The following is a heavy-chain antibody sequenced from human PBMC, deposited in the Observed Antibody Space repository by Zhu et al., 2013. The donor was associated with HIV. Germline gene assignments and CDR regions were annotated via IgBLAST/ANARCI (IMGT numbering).Heavy chain of an antibody. J-gene: IGHJ6*02. CDR2: IVVGSGNT. D-gene: IGHD5-18*01. CDR1: GFTFTSSA. V-gene: IGHV1-58*01. CDR3: AAVRSRGYSSFYGGNYYYYYGMDV. Sequence: QMQLVQSGPEVKKPGTSVKVSCKASGFTFTSSAVQWVRQARGQRLEWIGWIVVGSGNTNYAQKFQERVTITRDMSTSTAYMELSSLRSEDTAVYYCAAVRSRGYSSFYGGNYYYYYGMDVWGQGTDGHRLL.